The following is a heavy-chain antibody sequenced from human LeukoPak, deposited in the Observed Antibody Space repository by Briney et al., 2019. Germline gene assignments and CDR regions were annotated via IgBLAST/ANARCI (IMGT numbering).Heavy chain of an antibody. CDR3: ARKDGDY. CDR2: IYSSGST. CDR1: GASISAFH. Sequence: SETLSLTCTVSGASISAFHWTWFRQPAGKTLEWIGLIYSSGSTLSNPSLKTRVAMSLDLTKNQLSLTLTSLTAADTAMYYCARKDGDYWGQGTLVTVSS. V-gene: IGHV4-4*07. J-gene: IGHJ4*02.